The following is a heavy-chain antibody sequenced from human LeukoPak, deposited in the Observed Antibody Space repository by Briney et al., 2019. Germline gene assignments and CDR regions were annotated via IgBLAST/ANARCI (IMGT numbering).Heavy chain of an antibody. J-gene: IGHJ4*02. CDR2: INPNSGGT. CDR1: GYTFTGYY. CDR3: ARVARFLEWLPSFDY. V-gene: IGHV1-2*02. D-gene: IGHD3-3*01. Sequence: ASVKVSCKASGYTFTGYYMHWVRQAPGQGLEWMGWINPNSGGTNYAQKFQGRDTMTRDTSISTAYMELSRLRSDDTAVYYCARVARFLEWLPSFDYWGQGTLVTVSS.